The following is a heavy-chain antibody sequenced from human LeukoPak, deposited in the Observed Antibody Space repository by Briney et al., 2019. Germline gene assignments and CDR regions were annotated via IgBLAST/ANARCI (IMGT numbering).Heavy chain of an antibody. Sequence: GASVKVSCKASGYTLTSYYMHWVRQAPGQGLEWMGIINPSGGSTSYAQKFQGRVTMTRDTSTSTVYMELSSLRSEDTAVYYCAREPYCGGDCYSPGSAFDIWGQGTMVTVSS. J-gene: IGHJ3*02. CDR3: AREPYCGGDCYSPGSAFDI. CDR2: INPSGGST. CDR1: GYTLTSYY. D-gene: IGHD2-21*02. V-gene: IGHV1-46*01.